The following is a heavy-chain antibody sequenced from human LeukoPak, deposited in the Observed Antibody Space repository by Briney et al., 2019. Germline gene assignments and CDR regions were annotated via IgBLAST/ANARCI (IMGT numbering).Heavy chain of an antibody. CDR3: ARKYSGYVGWIDY. V-gene: IGHV4-59*01. D-gene: IGHD5-12*01. J-gene: IGHJ4*02. Sequence: PSGTLSLTCTVSGDSITTYYWSWIRQPPGKGLEWIGYIHESGSTNYNPSLKSRVTLSSDMSKNKFSLKLNSVTAADTAVYYCARKYSGYVGWIDYWGQGTLVTVSS. CDR2: IHESGST. CDR1: GDSITTYY.